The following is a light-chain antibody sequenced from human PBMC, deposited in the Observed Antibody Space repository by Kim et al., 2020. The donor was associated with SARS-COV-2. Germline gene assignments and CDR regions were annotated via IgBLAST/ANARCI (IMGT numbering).Light chain of an antibody. V-gene: IGLV7-43*01. Sequence: QALVTQEPSLTVSPGETVTLTCASGTGTVTSGYYPTWFQQKPGQPPRALIYSVRNRHSWTPARFSGSLLGGKAVLTVSGVQPEDEADYYCLLYYGGANLVFGGGTQLTVL. CDR2: SVR. CDR3: LLYYGGANLV. CDR1: TGTVTSGYY. J-gene: IGLJ2*01.